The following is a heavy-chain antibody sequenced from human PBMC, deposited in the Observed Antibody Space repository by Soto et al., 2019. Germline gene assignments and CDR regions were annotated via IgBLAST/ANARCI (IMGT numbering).Heavy chain of an antibody. CDR1: GGSISSSSYY. D-gene: IGHD6-19*01. V-gene: IGHV4-39*01. CDR3: ARQSPPWLVDY. J-gene: IGHJ4*02. Sequence: KTSETLSLTCTVSGGSISSSSYYWGWIRQPPGKGLEWIGSIYYSGSTYYNPSLKSRVTISVDTSKNQFSLKLSSVTAADTAVYYCARQSPPWLVDYWGQGTLVTVSS. CDR2: IYYSGST.